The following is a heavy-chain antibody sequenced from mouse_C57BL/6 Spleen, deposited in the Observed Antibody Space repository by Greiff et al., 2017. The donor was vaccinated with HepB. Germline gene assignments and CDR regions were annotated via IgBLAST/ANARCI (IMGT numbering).Heavy chain of an antibody. CDR2: IWGVGST. CDR3: ASGGYPPYDYDGAFAY. J-gene: IGHJ3*01. CDR1: GFSLTSYG. Sequence: QVTLKESGPGLVAPSQSLSITCTVSGFSLTSYGVDWVRQSPGKGLEWLGVIWGVGSTNYNSALKSRLSISKDNSKSQVFLKMNSLQTDDTAMYYCASGGYPPYDYDGAFAYWGQGTLVTVSA. V-gene: IGHV2-6*01. D-gene: IGHD2-4*01.